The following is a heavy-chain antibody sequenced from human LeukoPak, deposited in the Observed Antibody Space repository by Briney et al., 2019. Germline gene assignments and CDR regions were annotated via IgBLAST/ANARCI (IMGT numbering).Heavy chain of an antibody. V-gene: IGHV3-21*01. CDR2: ISSSSNFI. Sequence: GGSLRLSCAASGFTFSSYNMNWVRQAPGKGLEWVSYISSSSNFIYYADSVKGRFTISRDNAKNSLYLQMNSLRAEDTAVYYCARSGHYYDSSVYLPPPPSPSDYWGQGTLVTVSS. J-gene: IGHJ4*02. CDR1: GFTFSSYN. CDR3: ARSGHYYDSSVYLPPPPSPSDY. D-gene: IGHD3-22*01.